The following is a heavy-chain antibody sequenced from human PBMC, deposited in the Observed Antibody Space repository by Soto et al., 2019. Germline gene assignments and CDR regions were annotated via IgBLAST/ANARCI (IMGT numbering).Heavy chain of an antibody. CDR3: ARDLRATGKGSGYYYYYGMDV. J-gene: IGHJ6*02. V-gene: IGHV4-31*03. D-gene: IGHD1-1*01. CDR1: GGSISSGGYY. CDR2: IYYSGST. Sequence: SETLSLTCTVSGGSISSGGYYWSWIRQHPGKGLEWIGYIYYSGSTYYNPSLKSRVTISVETSKNQFSLKLSSVTAADTAVYYCARDLRATGKGSGYYYYYGMDVWGQGTTVTVSS.